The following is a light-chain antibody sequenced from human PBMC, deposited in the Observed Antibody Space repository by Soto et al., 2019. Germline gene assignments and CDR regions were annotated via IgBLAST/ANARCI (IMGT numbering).Light chain of an antibody. J-gene: IGLJ2*01. CDR2: GNS. CDR3: QPYDSRRSVV. CDR1: SSNIGAGYD. V-gene: IGLV1-40*01. Sequence: QSVLTQPPSVSGAPGQRVTISCTGSSSNIGAGYDVHWYQQLPGTAPKILIYGNSNRPSGVPDRFSGSKSGTSASLAITGLKAEDEDDYYRQPYDSRRSVVFGGGTKLAVL.